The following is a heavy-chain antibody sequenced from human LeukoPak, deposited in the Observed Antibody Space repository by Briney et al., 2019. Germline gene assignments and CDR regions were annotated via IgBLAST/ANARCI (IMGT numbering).Heavy chain of an antibody. CDR2: ISHTGASV. CDR3: VRGVETTLSLDL. D-gene: IGHD3-16*02. J-gene: IGHJ5*02. Sequence: GGSLRLSCEASGFSNSDYYMSWIRQAPGKGLEWVAYISHTGASVFHADPAKGRFAISRDNAQNSVYLQMNSLRVEDTAVYFCVRGVETTLSLDLWGQGSLVTVSS. V-gene: IGHV3-11*01. CDR1: GFSNSDYY.